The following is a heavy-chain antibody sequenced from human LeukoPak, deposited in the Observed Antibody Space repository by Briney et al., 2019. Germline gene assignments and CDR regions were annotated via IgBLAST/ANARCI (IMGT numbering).Heavy chain of an antibody. Sequence: ASVKVSCKASGYTFTSYAMNWVRQAPGQGLEWMGWINTNTGNPTYAQGFTGRFVFSLDTSVSTAYLQISSLKAEDTAVYYCAREGSSGWYGDWYFDLWGRGTLVTVS. D-gene: IGHD6-19*01. CDR2: INTNTGNP. CDR3: AREGSSGWYGDWYFDL. CDR1: GYTFTSYA. J-gene: IGHJ2*01. V-gene: IGHV7-4-1*02.